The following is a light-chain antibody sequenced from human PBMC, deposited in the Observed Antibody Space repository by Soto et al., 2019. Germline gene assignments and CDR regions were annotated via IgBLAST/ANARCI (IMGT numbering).Light chain of an antibody. CDR1: SGDVGAYDY. J-gene: IGLJ3*02. CDR2: EVT. Sequence: QSVLTQPPSASGSPGQSVTISCTGTSGDVGAYDYVSWYQQHPGKAPKLLIYEVTKRPLGVPDRFSGSKSGNAASLTVSGLQAEDEADYYCSAYTARSTLVFGGGTKVTVL. CDR3: SAYTARSTLV. V-gene: IGLV2-8*01.